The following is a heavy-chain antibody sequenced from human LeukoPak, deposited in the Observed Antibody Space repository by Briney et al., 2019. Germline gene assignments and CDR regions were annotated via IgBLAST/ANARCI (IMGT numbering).Heavy chain of an antibody. V-gene: IGHV4-59*01. CDR1: GGSISSYY. CDR3: ARDNGGTAMAYYYYYYMDV. D-gene: IGHD5-18*01. CDR2: IYYSGST. J-gene: IGHJ6*03. Sequence: SETLSLTCTVSGGSISSYYWSWIRQPPGKGLEWIGYIYYSGSTNYKPSLKSRVTISVETSKNQFSLKLRSVTAADTAVYYCARDNGGTAMAYYYYYYMDVWGKGTTVIISS.